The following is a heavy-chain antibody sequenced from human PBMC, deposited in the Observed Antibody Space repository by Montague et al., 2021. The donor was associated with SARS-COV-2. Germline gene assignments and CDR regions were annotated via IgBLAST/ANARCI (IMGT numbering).Heavy chain of an antibody. CDR1: GDSVVSSDHY. CDR3: ARRRLREDYFDF. Sequence: SESLSLTCTVSGDSVVSSDHYWGWIRQPPGKGLEWLGIVYYSGYTYYXXXFKGRVTISIDASKNQFSLKLNSLTATDTAIYHCARRRLREDYFDFWGQGTLLTVSS. D-gene: IGHD4-17*01. V-gene: IGHV4-39*01. J-gene: IGHJ4*02. CDR2: VYYSGYT.